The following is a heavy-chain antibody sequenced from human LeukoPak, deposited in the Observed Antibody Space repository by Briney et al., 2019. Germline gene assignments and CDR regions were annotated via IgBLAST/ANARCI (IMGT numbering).Heavy chain of an antibody. J-gene: IGHJ5*01. V-gene: IGHV1-2*02. Sequence: ASVKVSCKASGYTFTGYYMHWVRQAPGQGLEWMGWINPNSGGTNYAQKFQGRVTMTRDTSINTAYMDLSGLTSDDTAVYYCARGYCSGDSCYSNDWFDSWGQGTLVTVSS. D-gene: IGHD2-15*01. CDR3: ARGYCSGDSCYSNDWFDS. CDR1: GYTFTGYY. CDR2: INPNSGGT.